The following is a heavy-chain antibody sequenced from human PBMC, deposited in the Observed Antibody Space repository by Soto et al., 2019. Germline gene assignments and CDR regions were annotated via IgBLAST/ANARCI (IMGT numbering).Heavy chain of an antibody. J-gene: IGHJ4*02. CDR3: AGDRNSGSWFFY. Sequence: GGSLRLSCAAPGCNVGSKYMSWVRQAPGNGLEWVSIIYSGGSTYYPDSVKGRFTISRDNSKDTLYLQMDSLRAEDTSVYYCAGDRNSGSWFFYWGQGTLVTVYS. D-gene: IGHD6-25*01. CDR1: GCNVGSKY. V-gene: IGHV3-66*01. CDR2: IYSGGST.